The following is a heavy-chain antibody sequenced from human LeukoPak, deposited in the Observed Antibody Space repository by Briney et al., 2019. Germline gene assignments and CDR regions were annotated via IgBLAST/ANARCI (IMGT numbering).Heavy chain of an antibody. Sequence: GGSLRLSCATSGFSFSSYWMHWVRQVPGKGPVWVSRINSDGSITNYADSVKGRFTISRDNAKNTLYLQMNSLRAEDTAVYYCARDPLSQLRGKFDYWGQGTLVTVSS. V-gene: IGHV3-74*01. J-gene: IGHJ4*02. CDR1: GFSFSSYW. D-gene: IGHD1-1*01. CDR2: INSDGSIT. CDR3: ARDPLSQLRGKFDY.